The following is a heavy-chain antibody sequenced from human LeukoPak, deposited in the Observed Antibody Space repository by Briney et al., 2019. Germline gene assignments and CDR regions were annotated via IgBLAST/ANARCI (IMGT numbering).Heavy chain of an antibody. CDR1: GFTFSNAW. CDR3: TTDIPCAIPGDFDY. CDR2: VIRTTDSGTT. Sequence: GGSLRLACAASGFTFSNAWMSWVRQPPGKGLEWVGRVIRTTDSGTTDYAAPVKDRFTVSRDDSKNTVYLQMNSLKIEDTGVYYCTTDIPCAIPGDFDYWGQGTLVTVSS. V-gene: IGHV3-15*01. J-gene: IGHJ4*02. D-gene: IGHD2-2*02.